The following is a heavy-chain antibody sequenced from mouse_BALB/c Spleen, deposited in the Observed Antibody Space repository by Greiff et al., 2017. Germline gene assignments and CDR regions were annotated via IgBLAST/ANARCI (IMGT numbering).Heavy chain of an antibody. Sequence: EVHLVESGPELVKPGASVKMSCKASGYTFTSYVMHWVKQKPGQGLEWIGYINPYNDGTKYNEKFKGKATLTSDKSSSTAYMELSSLTSEDSAVYYCARRRPSYAMDYWGQGTSVTVSS. CDR1: GYTFTSYV. CDR3: ARRRPSYAMDY. CDR2: INPYNDGT. J-gene: IGHJ4*01. V-gene: IGHV1-14*01.